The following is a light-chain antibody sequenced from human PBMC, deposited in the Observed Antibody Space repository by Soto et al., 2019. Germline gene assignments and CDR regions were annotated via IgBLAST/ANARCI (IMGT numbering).Light chain of an antibody. CDR1: SSNIGAGYD. Sequence: QSVLTQPPSVSGAPEQRGTISCTGSSSNIGAGYDVHWYQQLPGTAPKLLIYGNSNRPSGVPDRFSGSKSGTSASLAITGLQAEDEADYYCQSYDSSLSGSVFGGGTKLTVL. J-gene: IGLJ3*02. V-gene: IGLV1-40*01. CDR3: QSYDSSLSGSV. CDR2: GNS.